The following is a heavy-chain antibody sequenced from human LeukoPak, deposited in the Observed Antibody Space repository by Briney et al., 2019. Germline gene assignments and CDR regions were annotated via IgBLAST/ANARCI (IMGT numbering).Heavy chain of an antibody. Sequence: EASVKVSCKASGGTFSSYAISWVRQAPGQGPEWMGGIIPIFGTANYAQKFQGRVTITADESTSTAYMELSSLRSEDTAVYYCARDSRDLGGTNDYWGQGTLVTVSS. CDR1: GGTFSSYA. V-gene: IGHV1-69*13. CDR3: ARDSRDLGGTNDY. CDR2: IIPIFGTA. J-gene: IGHJ4*02. D-gene: IGHD3-16*01.